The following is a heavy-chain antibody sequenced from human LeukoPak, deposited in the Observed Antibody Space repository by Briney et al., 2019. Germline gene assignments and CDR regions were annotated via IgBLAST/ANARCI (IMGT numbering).Heavy chain of an antibody. CDR1: GGTFRDYS. CDR3: ARDKLGINWFDP. D-gene: IGHD7-27*01. V-gene: IGHV1-69*13. Sequence: SVKVSCKASGGTFRDYSISWVRQAPEQGLEWMGSLIPLSGAPKYAQKFQGRVTISADESTSTAYMELSSLRSEDTAVYYCARDKLGINWFDPWGQGTLVTVSS. J-gene: IGHJ5*02. CDR2: LIPLSGAP.